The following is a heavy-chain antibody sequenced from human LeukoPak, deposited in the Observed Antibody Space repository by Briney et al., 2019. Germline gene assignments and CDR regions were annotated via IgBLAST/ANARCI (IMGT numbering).Heavy chain of an antibody. CDR3: AANYGSGSYYNYYYYYMDV. CDR2: INPNSGGT. J-gene: IGHJ6*03. CDR1: GYTFTGYY. Sequence: ASVTVSCKASGYTFTGYYMHWVRQAPGQGLEWMGWINPNSGGTNYAQKFQGRVTMTRDTSISTAYMELSRLRSDDTAVYYCAANYGSGSYYNYYYYYMDVWGKGTTVTVSS. V-gene: IGHV1-2*02. D-gene: IGHD3-10*01.